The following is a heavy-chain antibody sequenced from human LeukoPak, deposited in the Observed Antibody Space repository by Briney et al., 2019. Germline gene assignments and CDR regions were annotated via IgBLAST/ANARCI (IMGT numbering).Heavy chain of an antibody. V-gene: IGHV3-30*02. D-gene: IGHD2-15*01. CDR2: IRYDGSNK. CDR1: GFTFSSYG. CDR3: AGSPTAPYCSGGSCYEI. J-gene: IGHJ3*02. Sequence: GGSLRLSCAASGFTFSSYGMHWVRQAPGKGLEWVAFIRYDGSNKYYADSVKGRFTISRDNSKNTLYLQMNSLRAEDTAVYYCAGSPTAPYCSGGSCYEIWGQGTMVTVSS.